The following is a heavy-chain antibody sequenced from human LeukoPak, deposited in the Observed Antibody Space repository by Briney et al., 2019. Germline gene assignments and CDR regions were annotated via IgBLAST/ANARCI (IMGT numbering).Heavy chain of an antibody. CDR3: ARPRRRDYVNAFDI. Sequence: SETLSLTCTVSGGSISSSSYYWGWIRQPPGKGLEWIGSIYYSGSTYYNPSLKSRVTISVDTSKNQFSLKLSSVTAADTAVYYCARPRRRDYVNAFDIWGQGTMVTVSS. D-gene: IGHD4-17*01. J-gene: IGHJ3*02. V-gene: IGHV4-39*07. CDR2: IYYSGST. CDR1: GGSISSSSYY.